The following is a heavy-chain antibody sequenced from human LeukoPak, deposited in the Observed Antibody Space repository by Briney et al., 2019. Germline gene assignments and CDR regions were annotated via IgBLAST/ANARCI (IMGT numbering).Heavy chain of an antibody. CDR2: IYYSGST. V-gene: IGHV4-34*01. CDR1: GGSFSGYY. D-gene: IGHD3-22*01. J-gene: IGHJ5*02. CDR3: ARYYDSSCYQYNWFDP. Sequence: SETLSLTCAVYGGSFSGYYWSWIRQPPGKGLEWIGSIYYSGSTYYNPSLKSRVTISVDTSKNQFSLKLSSVTAADTAVYYCARYYDSSCYQYNWFDPWGQGTLVTVSS.